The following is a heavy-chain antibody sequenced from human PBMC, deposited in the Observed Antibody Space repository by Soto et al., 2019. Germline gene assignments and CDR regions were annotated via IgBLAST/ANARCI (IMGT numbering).Heavy chain of an antibody. V-gene: IGHV3-21*01. CDR1: GFTFSSYS. J-gene: IGHJ3*02. Sequence: GGSLRLSCAASGFTFSSYSMNWVRQAPGKGLEWVSSISSSSSYIYYADSVKGRFTISRDNAKNSLYLQMNSLRAEDTAVYYCAREVPLIAARRTDAFDIRGQRTTVTVSS. CDR3: AREVPLIAARRTDAFDI. CDR2: ISSSSSYI. D-gene: IGHD6-6*01.